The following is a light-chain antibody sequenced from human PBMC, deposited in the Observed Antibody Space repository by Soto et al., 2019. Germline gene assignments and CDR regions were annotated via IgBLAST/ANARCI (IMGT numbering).Light chain of an antibody. J-gene: IGKJ1*01. CDR3: QQYNDWLSWT. Sequence: EIVMTQSPATLSVSLGERATLSCRASQSVGSSLACYQQKPGQAPRLLIYGTSTRATGIPARYSGSGSGTEFNLIISSRQSEDFAVYDCQQYNDWLSWTFGQGTKVEIK. V-gene: IGKV3-15*01. CDR1: QSVGSS. CDR2: GTS.